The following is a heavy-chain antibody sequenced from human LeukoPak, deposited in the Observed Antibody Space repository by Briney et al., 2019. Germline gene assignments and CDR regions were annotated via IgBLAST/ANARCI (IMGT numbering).Heavy chain of an antibody. V-gene: IGHV4-59*08. CDR1: GGSISGFV. D-gene: IGHD6-19*01. Sequence: PSQTLSLTCTVSGGSISGFVWSWIRPPPGGGLDYIGFIYDTGTPTNYNPLLKSRVTLSVDTSKNQFSLNLNSVTAADTAVYYCARLTKGEQWLAYYFDYWGQGALVTVS. CDR2: IYDTGTPT. CDR3: ARLTKGEQWLAYYFDY. J-gene: IGHJ4*02.